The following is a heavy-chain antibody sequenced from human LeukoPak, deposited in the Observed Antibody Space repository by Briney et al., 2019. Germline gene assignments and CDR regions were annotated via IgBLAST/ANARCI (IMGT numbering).Heavy chain of an antibody. J-gene: IGHJ4*02. CDR2: IYYSGST. V-gene: IGHV4-59*01. D-gene: IGHD6-13*01. CDR3: ARESSGWYSSRALDY. CDR1: GGSISSYY. Sequence: PSETLSLTCTVSGGSISSYYWSWIRQPPGKGLEWIGYIYYSGSTNYNPSLKSRVTISVDTSKNQFSLKLSSVTAADTAVYYCARESSGWYSSRALDYWGQGTLVTVSS.